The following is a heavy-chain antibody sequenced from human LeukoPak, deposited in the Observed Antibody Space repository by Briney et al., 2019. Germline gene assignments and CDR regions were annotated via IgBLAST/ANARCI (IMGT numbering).Heavy chain of an antibody. D-gene: IGHD2-2*01. J-gene: IGHJ4*02. CDR1: GFTVSSNY. CDR3: ARGLRDIVVVPAAISFDY. CDR2: IYSGGST. Sequence: GGSLRLSCAASGFTVSSNYMSWVRQAPGKGLEWVSVIYSGGSTYYADSVKGRFTISRDNSKNTLYLQMNSLRAEDTAVYYCARGLRDIVVVPAAISFDYWGQGTLVTVSS. V-gene: IGHV3-53*01.